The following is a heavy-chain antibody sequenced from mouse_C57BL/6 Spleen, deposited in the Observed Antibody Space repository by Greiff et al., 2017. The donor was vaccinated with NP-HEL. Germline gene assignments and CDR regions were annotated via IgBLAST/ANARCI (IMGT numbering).Heavy chain of an antibody. CDR1: GYTFTSYW. J-gene: IGHJ3*01. D-gene: IGHD6-2*01. CDR2: IYPGNSDT. CDR3: TQGSLRSFAY. V-gene: IGHV1-5*01. Sequence: VQLQQSGTVLARPGASVKMSCKTSGYTFTSYWMHWVKQRPGQGLEWIGAIYPGNSDTSYNQKFKGKAKLTAVTSASTAYMELSRLTNEDSAVYYCTQGSLRSFAYWGQGTLVTVSA.